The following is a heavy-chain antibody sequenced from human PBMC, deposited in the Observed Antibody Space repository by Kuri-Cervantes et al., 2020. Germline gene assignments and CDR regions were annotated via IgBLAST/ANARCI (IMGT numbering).Heavy chain of an antibody. V-gene: IGHV3-72*01. Sequence: GESLKISCAASGFTFSDHYTDWVRQAPGKGLEWVGRTRNRANSYTTEYAASVKDRFTISRDASKTSVYLQMNSLRAEDTAVYYCSRTRPYGMDVWGQGTTVTVSS. J-gene: IGHJ6*02. CDR1: GFTFSDHY. CDR3: SRTRPYGMDV. CDR2: TRNRANSYTT.